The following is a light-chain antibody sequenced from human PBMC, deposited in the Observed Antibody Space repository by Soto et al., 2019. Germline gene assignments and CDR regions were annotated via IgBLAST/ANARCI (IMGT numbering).Light chain of an antibody. V-gene: IGKV1-5*03. CDR2: GAS. CDR3: QQYYSYPRT. CDR1: QTISSW. Sequence: DIHMTQSPSPLSGSVGARVTITCRASQTISSWLAWYQQKPGKAPKLLMYGASTLKSGVPSRFSGSGSGTDFTLTISCLQSEDFATYYCQQYYSYPRTFGQGTKVDIK. J-gene: IGKJ1*01.